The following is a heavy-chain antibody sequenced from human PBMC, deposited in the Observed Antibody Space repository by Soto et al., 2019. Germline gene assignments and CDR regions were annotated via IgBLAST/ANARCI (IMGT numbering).Heavy chain of an antibody. CDR3: ARGRYCLTGRCFPNWFDS. CDR1: GGSISSGDYY. D-gene: IGHD7-27*01. J-gene: IGHJ5*01. CDR2: IYYSGST. V-gene: IGHV4-30-4*01. Sequence: SETLSLTCTVSGGSISSGDYYWSWIRQPPGKGLEWIGYIYYSGSTYYNPSLKSRVTISVDTSKNQFSLKLSSVTAADTAVYYCARGRYCLTGRCFPNWFDSWGQGALVTVSS.